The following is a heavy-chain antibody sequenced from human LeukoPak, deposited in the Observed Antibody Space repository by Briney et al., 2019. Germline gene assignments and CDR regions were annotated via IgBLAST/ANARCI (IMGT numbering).Heavy chain of an antibody. D-gene: IGHD3-10*01. CDR1: GFTFSRYA. Sequence: GGSLRLSCAASGFTFSRYAMSWVRQAPGKGLEWVSAISGSGGSTYYADSVKGRFTISRDNSKNTLYLQMNSLRAEDTAVYYCAKGTMVRGVNGDYWGQGTLVTVSS. CDR3: AKGTMVRGVNGDY. CDR2: ISGSGGST. V-gene: IGHV3-23*01. J-gene: IGHJ4*02.